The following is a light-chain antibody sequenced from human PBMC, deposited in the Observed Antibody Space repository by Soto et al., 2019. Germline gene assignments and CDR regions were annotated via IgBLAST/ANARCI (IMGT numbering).Light chain of an antibody. V-gene: IGKV3-11*01. CDR1: QSVSSY. CDR3: QQYSNWPRT. CDR2: DAS. J-gene: IGKJ1*01. Sequence: DIVLTQSPDTLSLSPGERATLSCRASQSVSSYLAWYQQKPGQAPRLLIYDASNRATGIPVRFSGSGSGTDFSLTISSLEPEDVAVYYCQQYSNWPRTFGQGTKVDI.